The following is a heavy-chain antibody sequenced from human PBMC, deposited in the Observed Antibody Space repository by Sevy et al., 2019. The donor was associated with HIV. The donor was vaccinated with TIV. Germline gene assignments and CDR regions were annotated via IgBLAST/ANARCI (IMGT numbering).Heavy chain of an antibody. CDR2: INPNSGGT. V-gene: IGHV1-2*06. Sequence: ASVKVSCKASGYTFTGYYMHWVRQAPGQGLEWMGRINPNSGGTNYAQKFHRRVTMTRDTSISTAYMELSRLRSDDTAVYYCVRDGDSSALGWFDPWGQGTLVTVSS. CDR1: GYTFTGYY. D-gene: IGHD3-22*01. J-gene: IGHJ5*02. CDR3: VRDGDSSALGWFDP.